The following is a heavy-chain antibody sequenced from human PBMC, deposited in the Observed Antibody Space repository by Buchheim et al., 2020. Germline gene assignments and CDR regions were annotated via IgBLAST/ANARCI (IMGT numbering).Heavy chain of an antibody. J-gene: IGHJ4*02. V-gene: IGHV3-7*01. CDR3: ARNWNRGGTDY. CDR2: IKQDGSEK. CDR1: GFTFSSYC. Sequence: EVQLVESGGGLVQPGGSLRLSCAASGFTFSSYCMSWVRQAPGKGLEWVANIKQDGSEKYYVDSVKGRFTISRDNAKNSLYLQMNSLRAEDTALYYCARNWNRGGTDYWGQGTL. D-gene: IGHD1/OR15-1a*01.